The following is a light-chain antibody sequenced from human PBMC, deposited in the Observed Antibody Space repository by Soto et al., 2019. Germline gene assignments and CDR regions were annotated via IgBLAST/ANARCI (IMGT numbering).Light chain of an antibody. CDR2: GAS. CDR1: QSVRNN. Sequence: VMTQSPVTLSLSPGESASLSCWASQSVRNNLAWYQQKPGQAPILLIYGASTRATGIPDRFSGSGSGTEFTLTISSLQSEDFAVYYCQHYNNWPPWTFGQGTKVDIK. J-gene: IGKJ1*01. V-gene: IGKV3-15*01. CDR3: QHYNNWPPWT.